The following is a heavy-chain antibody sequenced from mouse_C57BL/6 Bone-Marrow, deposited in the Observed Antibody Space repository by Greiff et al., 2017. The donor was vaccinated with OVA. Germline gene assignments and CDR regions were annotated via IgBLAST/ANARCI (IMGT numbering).Heavy chain of an antibody. CDR1: GYTFTDYY. V-gene: IGHV1-75*01. Sequence: VKLQQSGPELVKPGASVKISCKASGYTFTDYYINWVKQRPGQGLEWIGWIFPGSGSTYYNEKFKGKATLTVDKSSSTAYMLLSSLTSEDSAVYFCARRQLRLPVFDYWGQGTTLTVSS. J-gene: IGHJ2*01. D-gene: IGHD3-2*02. CDR2: IFPGSGST. CDR3: ARRQLRLPVFDY.